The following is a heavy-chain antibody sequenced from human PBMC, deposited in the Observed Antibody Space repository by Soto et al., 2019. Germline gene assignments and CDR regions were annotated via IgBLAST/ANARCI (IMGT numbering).Heavy chain of an antibody. CDR3: ATWWKEAGIGGNYYHGMDV. J-gene: IGHJ6*02. Sequence: QVQLVQSGAEVKKPGSSVKVSCKASGGTFNNYAFSWVRQAPGQGLEWLGGIMPIFGRPDYAQKFRDRVTINADESTTPAHMELSSLRSEDTAIYYCATWWKEAGIGGNYYHGMDVWGQGTTVTVSS. V-gene: IGHV1-69*12. CDR2: IMPIFGRP. CDR1: GGTFNNYA. D-gene: IGHD6-19*01.